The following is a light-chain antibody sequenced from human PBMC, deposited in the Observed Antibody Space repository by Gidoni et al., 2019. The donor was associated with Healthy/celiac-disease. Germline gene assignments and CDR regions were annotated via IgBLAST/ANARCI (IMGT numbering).Light chain of an antibody. J-gene: IGLJ1*01. CDR1: NIESKS. CDR2: DDY. Sequence: SYVLTQPPSVSVTPGKTARITCGGNNIESKSVHWYQQKPGQAPVLVVYDDYDRPSGIPERFSGSNSGNTATLTISRVEAGDEADYYCQVWDGSSDHYVFGTGTRVTVI. V-gene: IGLV3-21*03. CDR3: QVWDGSSDHYV.